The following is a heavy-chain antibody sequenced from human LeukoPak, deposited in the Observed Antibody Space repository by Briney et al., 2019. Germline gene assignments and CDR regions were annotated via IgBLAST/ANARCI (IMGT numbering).Heavy chain of an antibody. Sequence: ASVKVSCKASGYTFTGYYMHWVRQVPGQGLEWMGWINPNSGGTNYAQKFQGRVTMTRDTSISTAYMELSRLRSDDTAVYYCVRDPLYIWWLRTHPGQDYYFDYWGQGTLVTVSS. CDR3: VRDPLYIWWLRTHPGQDYYFDY. CDR2: INPNSGGT. D-gene: IGHD5-12*01. J-gene: IGHJ4*02. CDR1: GYTFTGYY. V-gene: IGHV1-2*02.